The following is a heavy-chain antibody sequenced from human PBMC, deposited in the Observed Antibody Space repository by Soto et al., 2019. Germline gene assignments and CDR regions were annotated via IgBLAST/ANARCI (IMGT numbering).Heavy chain of an antibody. J-gene: IGHJ4*01. CDR2: ISAHDGNT. Sequence: QVQLVQSGAEVRKPGASVKVSCRASGYTFTSFGVTWVRQAPGQGLEWMGWISAHDGNTKNTQNLQGRVTMTTDTSTSTAYMELRSLRSDDTAVYYCSRGGDYGDYSFDYWGHGTLVTVSS. CDR1: GYTFTSFG. V-gene: IGHV1-18*01. CDR3: SRGGDYGDYSFDY. D-gene: IGHD4-17*01.